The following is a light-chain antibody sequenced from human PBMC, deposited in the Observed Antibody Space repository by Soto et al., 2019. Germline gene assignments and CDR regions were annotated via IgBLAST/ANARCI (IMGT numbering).Light chain of an antibody. J-gene: IGKJ1*01. CDR1: QTISNY. CDR3: QQRSNWIT. Sequence: DIQMTQSPSSLSASVGDRVTITCRASQTISNYLNWYQQKPGTAPKLLIYHASTLESGVPSRFSGSGSETDFTLTISSLEPEDFGVYYCQQRSNWITFGQGTKVDIK. CDR2: HAS. V-gene: IGKV1-39*01.